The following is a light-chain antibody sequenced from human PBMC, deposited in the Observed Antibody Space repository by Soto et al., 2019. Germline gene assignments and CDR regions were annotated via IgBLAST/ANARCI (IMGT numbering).Light chain of an antibody. J-gene: IGKJ4*01. Sequence: ELVLTQSPATLSLSPGERATLSCRASQSVSRYLAWYQQKPGQAPRLLIYDASNRATGIPARFSGSGSGTDFTRTISSLEPEDFAVYYGEQRSDWPHTFGGGTKVEIK. CDR2: DAS. CDR3: EQRSDWPHT. CDR1: QSVSRY. V-gene: IGKV3-11*01.